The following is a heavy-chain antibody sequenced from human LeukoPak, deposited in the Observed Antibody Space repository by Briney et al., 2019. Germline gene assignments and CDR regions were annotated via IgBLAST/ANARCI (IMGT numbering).Heavy chain of an antibody. CDR2: FGPQVGET. CDR1: GFSLTKIS. D-gene: IGHD3-10*01. CDR3: ATGAMVYEY. V-gene: IGHV1-24*01. J-gene: IGHJ4*02. Sequence: SVKVSCKVSGFSLTKISIDWVRQAPGKGLECMGTFGPQVGETIHAQKLQGRLKMTADTSTDTAYMEINSLQSEDTAVYYCATGAMVYEYWGQGTLVTVSS.